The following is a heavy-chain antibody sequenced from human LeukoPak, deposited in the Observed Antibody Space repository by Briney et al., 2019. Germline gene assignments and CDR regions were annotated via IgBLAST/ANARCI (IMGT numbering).Heavy chain of an antibody. CDR2: ISYDGSNK. CDR3: AKVSVPRYYYDSSGYIDY. D-gene: IGHD3-22*01. CDR1: GFTFSSYA. V-gene: IGHV3-30*04. Sequence: GGSLRLSCAASGFTFSSYAMHWVRQAPGKGLEWVAVISYDGSNKYYADSVKGRFTISRDNSKNTLYLQMNSLRAEDTAVYYCAKVSVPRYYYDSSGYIDYWGQGTLVTVSS. J-gene: IGHJ4*02.